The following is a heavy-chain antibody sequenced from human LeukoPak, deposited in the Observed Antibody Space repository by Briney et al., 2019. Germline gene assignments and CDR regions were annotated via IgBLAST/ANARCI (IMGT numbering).Heavy chain of an antibody. D-gene: IGHD5-12*01. Sequence: GGSLRLPCVASGFTVSRNYMNWVRQAPGKGLEWVSIIYSGGRTYYADSVKGRFTISRDNSKNTLYLQMNSLRVEDTAVNYCARDEYEYAGWFDPWGQGTLVTISS. CDR2: IYSGGRT. CDR3: ARDEYEYAGWFDP. J-gene: IGHJ5*02. CDR1: GFTVSRNY. V-gene: IGHV3-66*01.